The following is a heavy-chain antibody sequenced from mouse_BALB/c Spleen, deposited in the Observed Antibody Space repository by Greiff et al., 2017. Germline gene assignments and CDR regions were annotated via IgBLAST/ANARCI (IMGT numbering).Heavy chain of an antibody. CDR2: ISYSGST. CDR1: GYSITSDYA. Sequence: VQLKESGPGLVKPSQSLSLTCTVTGYSITSDYAWNWIRQFPGNKLEWMGYISYSGSTSYNPSLKSRISITRDTSKNQFFLQLNSVTTEDTATYYCACLPYFDVWGAGTTVTVSS. CDR3: ACLPYFDV. J-gene: IGHJ1*01. V-gene: IGHV3-2*02.